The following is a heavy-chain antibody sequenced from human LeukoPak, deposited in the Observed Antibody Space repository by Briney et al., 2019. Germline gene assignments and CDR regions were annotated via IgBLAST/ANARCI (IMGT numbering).Heavy chain of an antibody. CDR2: ISDDGTNK. J-gene: IGHJ5*02. Sequence: PGGSLRLSCAASGFTFSSYGMHWVRQAPGKGLEWVTIISDDGTNKYYADSVKGRFTISRDNSKNTLYLQMNSLRAEDTAVYYCARGRQEQQLVSPEGWFDPWGQGTLVTVSS. V-gene: IGHV3-30*03. D-gene: IGHD6-13*01. CDR1: GFTFSSYG. CDR3: ARGRQEQQLVSPEGWFDP.